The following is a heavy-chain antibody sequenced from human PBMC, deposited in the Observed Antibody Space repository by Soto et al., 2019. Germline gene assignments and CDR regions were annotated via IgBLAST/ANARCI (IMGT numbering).Heavy chain of an antibody. Sequence: ASVKVSCKASGYSFTNYALHWVRQAPGQRPEWMGWINTDNGNTKYSQKFQGRVTISRDTYATTVYMELSSLTSEDTAVYYCAKDRIIMVQGVIVLHSWGQGTLVTVSS. CDR2: INTDNGNT. V-gene: IGHV1-3*04. D-gene: IGHD3-10*01. CDR3: AKDRIIMVQGVIVLHS. CDR1: GYSFTNYA. J-gene: IGHJ4*02.